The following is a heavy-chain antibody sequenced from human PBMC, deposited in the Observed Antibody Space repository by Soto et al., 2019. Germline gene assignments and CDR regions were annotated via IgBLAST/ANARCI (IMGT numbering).Heavy chain of an antibody. V-gene: IGHV4-39*01. D-gene: IGHD5-12*01. CDR2: IYYSGST. J-gene: IGHJ5*02. Sequence: QLQLQESGPGLVKPSETLSLTCTVSGGSISSSSYYWGWIRQPPGKGLEWIGSIYYSGSTYYNPSLKSRVTISVDTSKNQFSLKLSSVTAADTAVYYCARQAGGYDTNWFDPWGQGTLVTVSS. CDR1: GGSISSSSYY. CDR3: ARQAGGYDTNWFDP.